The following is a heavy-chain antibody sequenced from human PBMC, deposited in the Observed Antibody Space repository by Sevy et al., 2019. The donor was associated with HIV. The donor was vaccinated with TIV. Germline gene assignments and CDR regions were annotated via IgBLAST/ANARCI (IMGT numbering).Heavy chain of an antibody. D-gene: IGHD6-6*01. CDR2: ISSSSSTI. J-gene: IGHJ4*02. Sequence: GGSLRLSCAASGFTFSSYSMNWVRQAPGKGLEWVSYISSSSSTIYYADSVKGRFTISRDNAKNSLYLQMNSLRAEDTAVYYCARDWYSSSSGLLLWGQRTLVTVSS. V-gene: IGHV3-48*01. CDR3: ARDWYSSSSGLLL. CDR1: GFTFSSYS.